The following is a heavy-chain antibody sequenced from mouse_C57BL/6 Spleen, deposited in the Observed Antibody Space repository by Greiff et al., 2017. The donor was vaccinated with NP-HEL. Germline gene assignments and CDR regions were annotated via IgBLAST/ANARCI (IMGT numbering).Heavy chain of an antibody. CDR3: ASYYGRNFDV. CDR1: GYTFTSYD. J-gene: IGHJ1*03. CDR2: IYPRDGST. Sequence: QVQLKESGPELVKPGASVKLSCKASGYTFTSYDINWVKQRPGQGLEWIGWIYPRDGSTKYNEKFKGKATLTVDTSSSTAYMELHSLTSEDSAVYFCASYYGRNFDVWGTGTTVTVSS. V-gene: IGHV1-85*01. D-gene: IGHD1-1*01.